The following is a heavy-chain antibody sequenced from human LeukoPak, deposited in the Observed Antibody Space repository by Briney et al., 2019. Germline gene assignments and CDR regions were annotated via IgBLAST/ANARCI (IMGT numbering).Heavy chain of an antibody. D-gene: IGHD3-10*01. J-gene: IGHJ4*02. V-gene: IGHV1-2*02. CDR1: RYTFTGYY. Sequence: ASVKVSCKASRYTFTGYYIHWVRQAPGQGLEWMGWINPNGGGTNYAPKFQGRVTMTMDTSISTAYMELSRLRSDDTAVYYCASERFTMVRGVIDYWGQGTLVTVSS. CDR2: INPNGGGT. CDR3: ASERFTMVRGVIDY.